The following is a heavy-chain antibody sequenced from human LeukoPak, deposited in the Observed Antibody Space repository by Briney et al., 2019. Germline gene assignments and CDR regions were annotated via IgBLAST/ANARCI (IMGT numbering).Heavy chain of an antibody. J-gene: IGHJ6*03. V-gene: IGHV1-46*01. CDR3: ARGGDEGTTIYYYYYMDV. Sequence: ASVKVSCKASGYTFTSYYMHWVRQAPGQGLEWMGIINPSGGSTSYAQKFQGRVTMTRDMSTSTVYMELSSLRSEDTAVYYCARGGDEGTTIYYYYYMDVWGKGTTVTVSS. CDR2: INPSGGST. D-gene: IGHD1-1*01. CDR1: GYTFTSYY.